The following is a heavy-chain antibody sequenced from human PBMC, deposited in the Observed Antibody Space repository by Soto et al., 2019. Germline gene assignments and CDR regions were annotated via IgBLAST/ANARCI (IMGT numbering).Heavy chain of an antibody. D-gene: IGHD1-26*01. Sequence: GGSLRLSCAASGLTFSSSAMSWVCQAPGKGLEWVSAISGSGGSTYYADSVKGRFTISRDNSKNTLYLQMNSVRAEDTAVYYCAKDRTSGGSYLPLIDYWGQGTLVTVSS. CDR3: AKDRTSGGSYLPLIDY. CDR1: GLTFSSSA. V-gene: IGHV3-23*01. J-gene: IGHJ4*02. CDR2: ISGSGGST.